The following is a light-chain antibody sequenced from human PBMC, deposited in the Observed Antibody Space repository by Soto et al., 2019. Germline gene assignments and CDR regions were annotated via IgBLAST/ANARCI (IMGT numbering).Light chain of an antibody. Sequence: EIVMTQSPATLSVSPGERATLSCRASQSVGSNLAWYQQRPGQAPRVLIYGATTRATGIPARFSGSGSGTAFTLTISSLQSADFAVYYCQQYNKWPSITFGQGTRLEIK. CDR1: QSVGSN. J-gene: IGKJ5*01. V-gene: IGKV3-15*01. CDR3: QQYNKWPSIT. CDR2: GAT.